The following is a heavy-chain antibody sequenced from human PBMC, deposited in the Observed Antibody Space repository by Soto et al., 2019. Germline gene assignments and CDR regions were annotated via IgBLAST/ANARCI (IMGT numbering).Heavy chain of an antibody. J-gene: IGHJ4*02. CDR1: GFTFSSYA. D-gene: IGHD2-15*01. Sequence: QVQLVESGGGVVQPGRSLRLSCAASGFTFSSYAMHWVRQAPGKGLEWVAVISYDGSNKYYADSVKGRFTISRDNSKNTLYLQMNRLRAEDTAVDYCARLGRLQYFDYWGQGTRVNVS. V-gene: IGHV3-30-3*01. CDR2: ISYDGSNK. CDR3: ARLGRLQYFDY.